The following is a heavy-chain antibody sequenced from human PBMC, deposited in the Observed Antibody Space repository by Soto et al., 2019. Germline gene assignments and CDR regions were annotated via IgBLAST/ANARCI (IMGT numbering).Heavy chain of an antibody. CDR1: GFTFSSYA. Sequence: GGSLRLSCAASGFTFSSYAMSWVRQAPGKGLEWVSAISGSGGSTYYADSVKGRFTISRDNSKNTLYLQMNSLRSEDTAVYYCARVRVGAARPMDGYYFDYWGQGTLVTVSS. CDR3: ARVRVGAARPMDGYYFDY. D-gene: IGHD6-6*01. J-gene: IGHJ4*02. V-gene: IGHV3-23*01. CDR2: ISGSGGST.